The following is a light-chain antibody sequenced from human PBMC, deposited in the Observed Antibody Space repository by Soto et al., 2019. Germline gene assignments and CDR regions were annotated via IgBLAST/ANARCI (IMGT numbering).Light chain of an antibody. V-gene: IGKV1-8*01. J-gene: IGKJ4*01. CDR3: QQYYSYPLT. CDR1: QGISSY. CDR2: PAS. Sequence: AIRMTQSPSSLSASTGDRVTITCRASQGISSYLAWYQQKPGKAPKLLIYPASTLQSGVPSRFSGSGPGTDFTLTISCLQSEDFATYYCQQYYSYPLTFGGGTKVEIK.